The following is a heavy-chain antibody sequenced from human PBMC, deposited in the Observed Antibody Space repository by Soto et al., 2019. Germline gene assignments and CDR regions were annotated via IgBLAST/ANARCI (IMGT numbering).Heavy chain of an antibody. Sequence: SVKVSCKASGGTFSSYTISWVRQAPGQGLEWMGRIIPILGIANYAQKFQGRVTITADKSTSTAYMELSSLRSEDTAVYYCARDPVVVTAFEYFQHWGQGTLVTVS. V-gene: IGHV1-69*04. CDR1: GGTFSSYT. CDR2: IIPILGIA. J-gene: IGHJ1*01. D-gene: IGHD2-21*02. CDR3: ARDPVVVTAFEYFQH.